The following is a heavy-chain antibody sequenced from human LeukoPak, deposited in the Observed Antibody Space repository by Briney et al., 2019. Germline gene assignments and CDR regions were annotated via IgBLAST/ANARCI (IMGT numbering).Heavy chain of an antibody. J-gene: IGHJ4*02. CDR2: IKEDGSEN. V-gene: IGHV3-7*01. CDR1: GFTFSNYW. Sequence: GGSLRLSCAASGFTFSNYWMSWVRQAPGKGLEWVANIKEDGSENYCVDSVKGRFTISRDNAKNSLYLQMNSLRAEDTAVYYCVRVRPWDYWGQGTLVTVSS. CDR3: VRVRPWDY.